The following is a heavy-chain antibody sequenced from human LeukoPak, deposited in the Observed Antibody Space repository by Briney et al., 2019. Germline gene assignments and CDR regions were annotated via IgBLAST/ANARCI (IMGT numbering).Heavy chain of an antibody. Sequence: ASVKVSCKASGYTFTSYGISWVRQAPGQGLEWMGWISAYNGNTNYAQKLQGRVTMTTDTSTSTAYMELRSLRSDDTAVYYCARDRLGYCSGGSCYRRSFDYWGQGTLVTVSS. D-gene: IGHD2-15*01. CDR2: ISAYNGNT. J-gene: IGHJ4*02. CDR3: ARDRLGYCSGGSCYRRSFDY. CDR1: GYTFTSYG. V-gene: IGHV1-18*01.